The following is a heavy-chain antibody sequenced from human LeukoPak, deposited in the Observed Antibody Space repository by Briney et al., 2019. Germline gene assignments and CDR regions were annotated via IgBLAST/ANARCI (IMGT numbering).Heavy chain of an antibody. V-gene: IGHV4-59*01. CDR2: THNSGST. D-gene: IGHD6-13*01. J-gene: IGHJ3*01. CDR3: AREKQIAVAGRDVLDV. CDR1: GGAISNYY. Sequence: SETLSLTCTVSGGAISNYYWSWIRQPPGKGLEWIGYTHNSGSTNYNPSLKSRVTISVETSKNQFSLNLNSVTAADTAVYYCAREKQIAVAGRDVLDVWGQGTMVTVSS.